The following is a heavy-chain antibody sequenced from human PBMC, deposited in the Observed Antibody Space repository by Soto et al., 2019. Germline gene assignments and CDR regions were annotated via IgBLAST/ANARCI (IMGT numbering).Heavy chain of an antibody. Sequence: QGQLQESGPGLVKPSETLSLTCTVSGGSISNYYCNWIRQPAGKGLEWIGRIDTSGSTNYNPSLKSRGTMSVDTSKQEFSLKLSSVTAADTALYYCARGGQDFWSGPFDYWGRGALVTVSS. CDR1: GGSISNYY. CDR3: ARGGQDFWSGPFDY. D-gene: IGHD3-3*01. J-gene: IGHJ4*02. V-gene: IGHV4-4*07. CDR2: IDTSGST.